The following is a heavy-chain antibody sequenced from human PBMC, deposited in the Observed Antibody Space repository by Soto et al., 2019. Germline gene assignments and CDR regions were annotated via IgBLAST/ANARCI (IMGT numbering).Heavy chain of an antibody. D-gene: IGHD6-13*01. J-gene: IGHJ4*02. CDR2: IYYSGST. CDR1: GGSISSSSYY. Sequence: PSETLSLTCTVSGGSISSSSYYWGWIRQPPGKGLEWIGSIYYSGSTYYNPSLKSRVTISVDTSKNQFSLKLSSVTAADTAVYYCARPGYSSSWFDYWGQGTLVTVS. CDR3: ARPGYSSSWFDY. V-gene: IGHV4-39*01.